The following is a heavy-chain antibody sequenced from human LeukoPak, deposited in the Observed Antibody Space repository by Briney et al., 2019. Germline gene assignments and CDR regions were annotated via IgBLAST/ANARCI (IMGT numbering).Heavy chain of an antibody. CDR1: GFTFSSYG. Sequence: PGGSLRLSCAASGFTFSSYGMSWVRQAPGKGLEWVAVISYDGSDKYYADSVKGRFTISRDNSKNTLFLQMNSLRAEDTAVYFCARDVGGGDTFDYWGQGTLVTVSS. V-gene: IGHV3-30*03. CDR2: ISYDGSDK. D-gene: IGHD2-21*02. CDR3: ARDVGGGDTFDY. J-gene: IGHJ4*02.